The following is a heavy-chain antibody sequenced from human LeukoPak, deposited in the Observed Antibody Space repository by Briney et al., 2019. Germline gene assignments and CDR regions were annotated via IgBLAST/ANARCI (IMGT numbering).Heavy chain of an antibody. D-gene: IGHD3-9*01. V-gene: IGHV4-59*08. Sequence: SETLSLTCTVSGGSISSYYWSWIRQPPGKGLEWIGYIYYSGSTNYNPSLKSRVTISVDTSKNQFSLKLSSVTAVDTAVYYCASAYYDILTGYYQLYYWGQGTLVTVSS. CDR3: ASAYYDILTGYYQLYY. CDR2: IYYSGST. CDR1: GGSISSYY. J-gene: IGHJ4*02.